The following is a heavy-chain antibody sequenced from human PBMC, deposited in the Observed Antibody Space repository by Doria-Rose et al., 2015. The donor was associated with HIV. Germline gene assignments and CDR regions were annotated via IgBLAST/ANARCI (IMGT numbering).Heavy chain of an antibody. Sequence: QVTLKESGPVLVKPTETLTLTCTVSGVSLSSPGMGVSWIRQPPGKALEWLANIFSDDERSYKTSLMSRLTISRGTSKSQVVITMTDMDPVDTATYYCARIKSSRWYHKYYFDFWGQGTLVIVSA. V-gene: IGHV2-26*01. D-gene: IGHD6-13*01. CDR1: GVSLSSPGMG. J-gene: IGHJ4*02. CDR3: ARIKSSRWYHKYYFDF. CDR2: IFSDDER.